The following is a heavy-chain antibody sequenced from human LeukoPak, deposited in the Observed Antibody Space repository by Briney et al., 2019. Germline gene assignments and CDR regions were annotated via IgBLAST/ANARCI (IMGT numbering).Heavy chain of an antibody. J-gene: IGHJ3*02. CDR1: RFTFSSYG. CDR2: ISYDGSNK. CDR3: AKDNFGYSSSWNDAFDI. Sequence: PGGSLRLSCAASRFTFSSYGMHWVRQAPGKGLEWVAVISYDGSNKYYADSVKGRFTISRDNSKNTLYLQMNSLRAEDTAVYYCAKDNFGYSSSWNDAFDIWGQGTMVTVSS. V-gene: IGHV3-30*18. D-gene: IGHD6-13*01.